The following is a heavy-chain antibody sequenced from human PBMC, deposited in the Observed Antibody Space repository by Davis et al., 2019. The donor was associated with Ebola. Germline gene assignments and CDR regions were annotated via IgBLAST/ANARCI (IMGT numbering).Heavy chain of an antibody. V-gene: IGHV1-69*13. J-gene: IGHJ6*04. Sequence: SVKVSCKASGYTFTSYGISWVRQAPGQGLEWVGGTIPVYGTQNYAQKFQGRITITADEATSTAYMELGSLRSEDTAVYYCARDMGYSARYYAMDVWGKGTTVTVSS. CDR1: GYTFTSYG. CDR2: TIPVYGTQ. D-gene: IGHD3-16*01. CDR3: ARDMGYSARYYAMDV.